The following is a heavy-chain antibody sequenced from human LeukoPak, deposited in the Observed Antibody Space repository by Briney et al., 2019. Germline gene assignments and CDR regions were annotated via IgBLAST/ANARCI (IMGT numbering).Heavy chain of an antibody. CDR2: ISYDGSNK. Sequence: GGSLRLSCAASGFTFSSYAMHWVRQAPGKGLEWVAVISYDGSNKYYADSVKGRFTISRDNSKNTLYLQMNSLRAEDTAVYYCARSHTVTPLYWGLGTLVTVSS. J-gene: IGHJ4*02. V-gene: IGHV3-30-3*01. CDR3: ARSHTVTPLY. D-gene: IGHD4-17*01. CDR1: GFTFSSYA.